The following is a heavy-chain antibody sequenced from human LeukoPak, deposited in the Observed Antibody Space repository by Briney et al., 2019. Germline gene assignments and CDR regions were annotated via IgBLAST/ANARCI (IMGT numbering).Heavy chain of an antibody. Sequence: PGRSLRLSCAASGFTFSSYGMHWVRQAPGKGLEWVAVIWYDGSNKYYADSVKGRFTISRDNSKNTLYLQMNSLRAEDTAVYYCARELYRSATMVRGALATWGQGTLVTVSS. D-gene: IGHD3-10*01. V-gene: IGHV3-33*01. J-gene: IGHJ4*02. CDR1: GFTFSSYG. CDR2: IWYDGSNK. CDR3: ARELYRSATMVRGALAT.